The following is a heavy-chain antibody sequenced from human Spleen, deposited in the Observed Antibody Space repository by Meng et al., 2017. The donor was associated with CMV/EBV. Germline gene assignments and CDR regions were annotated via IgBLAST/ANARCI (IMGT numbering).Heavy chain of an antibody. CDR3: TTAGIDYVNYYYGMDV. Sequence: GGSLRLSCVASGFTFSNAWMSWVRQAPGKGLEWVGRIKSKTDGGTTDYAAPVKGRFTISRDDSKNTLYLQMNSLKTEDTAVYYCTTAGIDYVNYYYGMDVWGQGTTVTVSS. J-gene: IGHJ6*02. V-gene: IGHV3-15*01. CDR2: IKSKTDGGTT. D-gene: IGHD3-16*01. CDR1: GFTFSNAW.